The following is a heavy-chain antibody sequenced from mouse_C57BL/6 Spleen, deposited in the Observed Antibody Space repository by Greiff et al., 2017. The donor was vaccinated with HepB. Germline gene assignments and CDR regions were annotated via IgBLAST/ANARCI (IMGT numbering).Heavy chain of an antibody. D-gene: IGHD2-14*01. CDR2: IYPGDGDT. J-gene: IGHJ4*01. Sequence: QVQLKQSGAELVKPGASVKISCKASGYAFSSYWMNWVKQRPGKGLEWIGQIYPGDGDTNYNGKFKGKATLTADKSSSTAYMQLSSLTSEDSAVYFCARGYSSLYAMDYWGQGTSVTVSS. CDR1: GYAFSSYW. CDR3: ARGYSSLYAMDY. V-gene: IGHV1-80*01.